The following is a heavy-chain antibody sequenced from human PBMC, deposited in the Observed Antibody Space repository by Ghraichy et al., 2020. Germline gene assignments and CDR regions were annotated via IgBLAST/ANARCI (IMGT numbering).Heavy chain of an antibody. CDR2: INHSGST. Sequence: SETLSLTCAVYGGSFSGYYWSWIRQPPGKGLEWIGEINHSGSTNYNPSLKSRVTISVDTSKNQFSLKLSSVTAADTAVYYCAREPWRFPSYYYDSSGYPPFDYWGQGTLVTVSS. V-gene: IGHV4-34*01. J-gene: IGHJ4*02. D-gene: IGHD3-22*01. CDR1: GGSFSGYY. CDR3: AREPWRFPSYYYDSSGYPPFDY.